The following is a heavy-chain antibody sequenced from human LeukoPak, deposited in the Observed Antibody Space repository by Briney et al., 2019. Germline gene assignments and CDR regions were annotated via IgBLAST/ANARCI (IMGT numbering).Heavy chain of an antibody. CDR3: ARAAKYYDFWSGYYTPPSSFDY. CDR1: GGSFSGYF. CDR2: INYSGSS. V-gene: IGHV4-34*01. D-gene: IGHD3-3*01. Sequence: SETLSLTRAVYGGSFSGYFWSWIRQPPGKGLGWSGEINYSGSSNYNPSLKNRVTISVATSKNQFSLKLSSVTAADTAVYYCARAAKYYDFWSGYYTPPSSFDYWGQGTLVTVSS. J-gene: IGHJ4*02.